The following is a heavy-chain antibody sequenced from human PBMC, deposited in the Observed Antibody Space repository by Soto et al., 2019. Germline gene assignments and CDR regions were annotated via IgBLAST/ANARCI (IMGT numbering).Heavy chain of an antibody. CDR1: GFTFSGRS. CDR3: ARGWFGPDV. J-gene: IGHJ6*04. Sequence: EVQLVESGGGLVQPGGSLRLSCAASGFTFSGRSMHWVRQAPGKGLVWVSGIDNAGTDSTYADSVKGRFTSSRDNAKNTLYLQRTSLRVEATGVYYCARGWFGPDVWGKGTTVTVSS. D-gene: IGHD3-10*01. V-gene: IGHV3-74*01. CDR2: IDNAGTDS.